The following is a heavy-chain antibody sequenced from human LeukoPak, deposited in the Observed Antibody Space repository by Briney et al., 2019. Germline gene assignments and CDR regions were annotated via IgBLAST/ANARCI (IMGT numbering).Heavy chain of an antibody. CDR1: GFTFSSYA. V-gene: IGHV3-23*01. CDR3: AKSGELLWFGELDYYYMDV. D-gene: IGHD3-10*01. J-gene: IGHJ6*03. CDR2: ISGSGGST. Sequence: PGGSLRPSCAASGFTFSSYAMSWVRQAPGKGLERVSAISGSGGSTYYADSVKGRFTISRDNSKNTLYLQMNSLRAEDTAVYYCAKSGELLWFGELDYYYMDVWGKGTTVTVSS.